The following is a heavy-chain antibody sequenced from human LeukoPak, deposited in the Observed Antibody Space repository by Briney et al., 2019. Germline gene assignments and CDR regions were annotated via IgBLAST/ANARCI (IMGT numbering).Heavy chain of an antibody. CDR2: ITNSGTT. J-gene: IGHJ6*03. Sequence: SETLSLTYNVSGESISSHYWSWTRQSPGKGLEWIGYITNSGTTKFNPSLKSRVTISRDTSKNQFSLKLSSVTAADTAVYYCARLWFGELVYYYYMDVWGKGTTVTISS. CDR3: ARLWFGELVYYYYMDV. D-gene: IGHD3-10*01. V-gene: IGHV4-59*11. CDR1: GESISSHY.